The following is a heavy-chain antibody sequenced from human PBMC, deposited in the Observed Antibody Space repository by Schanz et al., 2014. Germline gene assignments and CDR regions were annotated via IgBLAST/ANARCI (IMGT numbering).Heavy chain of an antibody. V-gene: IGHV3-66*02. CDR2: IYSSGST. CDR3: ARAQGVIRLYYGVDV. Sequence: EVQLVESGGGVVRPGGSLRLSCAASGFGFDDYAMSWVRQAPGKGLEWVSTIYSSGSTYYADSVRGRFTISRDNSMNTVYLQMNSLRSDDAAVYYCARAQGVIRLYYGVDVWGQGTTVTVSS. J-gene: IGHJ6*02. D-gene: IGHD3-10*01. CDR1: GFGFDDYA.